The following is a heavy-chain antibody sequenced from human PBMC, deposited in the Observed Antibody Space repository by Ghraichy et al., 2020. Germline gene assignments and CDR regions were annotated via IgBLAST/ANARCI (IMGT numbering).Heavy chain of an antibody. V-gene: IGHV3-15*01. CDR1: GFTFSNAW. Sequence: GESLNISCAASGFTFSNAWMSWVRQAPGKGLEWVGRIKSKTDGGTTDYAAPVKGRFTISRDDSKNTLYLQMNSLKTEDTAVYYCTTVGRRYCSGGSCYSAYWGQGTLVTVSS. D-gene: IGHD2-15*01. CDR3: TTVGRRYCSGGSCYSAY. J-gene: IGHJ4*02. CDR2: IKSKTDGGTT.